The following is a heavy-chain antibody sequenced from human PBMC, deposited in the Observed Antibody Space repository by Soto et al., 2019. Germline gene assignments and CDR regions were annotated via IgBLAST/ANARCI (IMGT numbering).Heavy chain of an antibody. CDR1: GFTFSSYW. D-gene: IGHD1-26*01. CDR3: ARVRLGAPTRHFDY. V-gene: IGHV3-74*01. Sequence: EGSLRLSCATSGFTFSSYWMYWVRQAPGKGLVWVPRINSDGSNTGYAASVKGRITISRDDSNNSLYLQIHSLKTEDTAVYYSARVRLGAPTRHFDYWGQGTLVTVSS. CDR2: INSDGSNT. J-gene: IGHJ4*02.